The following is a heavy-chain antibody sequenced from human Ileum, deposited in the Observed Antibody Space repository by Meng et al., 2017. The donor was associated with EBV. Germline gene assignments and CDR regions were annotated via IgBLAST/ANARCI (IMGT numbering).Heavy chain of an antibody. D-gene: IGHD3/OR15-3a*01. CDR2: INTDNGET. CDR3: ASRPGFNIGPFDF. Sequence: QVNVVQSGAEVKKPGASVKLSCKASGYTFTRYPINWVGQAPGQRPEWMGWINTDNGETEFSQKFQGRVTITRDTSATTAYMELISLRSEDTAVYYCASRPGFNIGPFDFWGQGTLVTVSS. V-gene: IGHV1-3*04. J-gene: IGHJ4*02. CDR1: GYTFTRYP.